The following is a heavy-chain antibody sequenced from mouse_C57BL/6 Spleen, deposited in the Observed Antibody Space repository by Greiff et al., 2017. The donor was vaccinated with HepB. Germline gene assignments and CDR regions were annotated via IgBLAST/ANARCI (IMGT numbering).Heavy chain of an antibody. CDR3: ARHPYDYDGYFDV. J-gene: IGHJ1*03. CDR2: INPSSGYT. V-gene: IGHV1-7*01. D-gene: IGHD2-4*01. Sequence: VQLQQSGAELAKPGASVKLSCKASGYTFTSYWMHWVKQRPGQGLEWIGYINPSSGYTKYNQKFKDKATLTADKSSSTAYMQMSSLTYEDSVVYYCARHPYDYDGYFDVWGTGTTVTVSS. CDR1: GYTFTSYW.